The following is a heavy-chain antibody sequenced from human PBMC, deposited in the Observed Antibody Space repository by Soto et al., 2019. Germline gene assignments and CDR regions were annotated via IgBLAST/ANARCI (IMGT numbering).Heavy chain of an antibody. CDR1: GRTFSSYA. D-gene: IGHD5-12*01. J-gene: IGHJ4*02. Sequence: SVQVSSKASGRTFSSYAISWLRQPPGQGLEWMGGIIPIIGTANYAQKFQGRVTITADESTSTAYMVLISLRSEDTAVYYCARWQWYYSGYEYYFDYWGQGTLVTVSS. CDR2: IIPIIGTA. CDR3: ARWQWYYSGYEYYFDY. V-gene: IGHV1-69*13.